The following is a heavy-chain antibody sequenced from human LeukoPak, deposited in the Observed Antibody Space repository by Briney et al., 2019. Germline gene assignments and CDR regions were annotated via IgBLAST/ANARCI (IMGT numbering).Heavy chain of an antibody. CDR3: ARHSPLQQQWLVLNYFDY. CDR2: IYTSGST. J-gene: IGHJ4*02. CDR1: GGSISSYY. D-gene: IGHD6-19*01. Sequence: PSETLSLTCTVSGGSISSYYWSWIRQPARKGLEWIGRIYTSGSTNYNPSLKSRVTMSVDTSKNQFSLKLSSVTAADTAVYYCARHSPLQQQWLVLNYFDYWGQGTLVTVSS. V-gene: IGHV4-4*07.